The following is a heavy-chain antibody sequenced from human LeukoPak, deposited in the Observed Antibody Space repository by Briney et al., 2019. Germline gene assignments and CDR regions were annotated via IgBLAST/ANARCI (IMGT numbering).Heavy chain of an antibody. D-gene: IGHD1-26*01. Sequence: EGSLRLSCAASGFTFSSYEMNWVRQAPGKGLEWVSSISSSSSYIYYADSVKGRFTISRDNAKNSLYLQMNSLRAEDTAVYYCATDGIPGATTTLDYWGQGTLVTVSS. CDR1: GFTFSSYE. CDR2: ISSSSSYI. CDR3: ATDGIPGATTTLDY. J-gene: IGHJ4*02. V-gene: IGHV3-21*04.